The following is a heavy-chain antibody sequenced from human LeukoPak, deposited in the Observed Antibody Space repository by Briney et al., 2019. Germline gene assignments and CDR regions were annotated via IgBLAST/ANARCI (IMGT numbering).Heavy chain of an antibody. V-gene: IGHV3-20*04. CDR1: GFTFDGYG. CDR3: ARDEEGGSYPLDY. CDR2: INWNGGST. J-gene: IGHJ4*02. Sequence: GGSLRLSCAASGFTFDGYGMSWVRQAPGKGLEWVSGINWNGGSTAYADSVKGRFTISRDNAKNSLYLQMNSLRAEDTALYYCARDEEGGSYPLDYWGQGTLVTVSS. D-gene: IGHD1-26*01.